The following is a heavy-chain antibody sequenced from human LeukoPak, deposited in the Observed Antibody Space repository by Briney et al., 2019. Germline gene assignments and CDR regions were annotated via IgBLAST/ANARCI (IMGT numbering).Heavy chain of an antibody. J-gene: IGHJ4*02. CDR2: ISYDGSNK. Sequence: GGSLRLSCAASGFTFSSYAMHWVRQAPGKGLEWVAVISYDGSNKYYADSVKGRFTISRDNSKNTLYLQMNSLRAEDTAVYYCAREGVGGLTIDYWGQGTLVTVSS. CDR1: GFTFSSYA. D-gene: IGHD1/OR15-1a*01. V-gene: IGHV3-30-3*01. CDR3: AREGVGGLTIDY.